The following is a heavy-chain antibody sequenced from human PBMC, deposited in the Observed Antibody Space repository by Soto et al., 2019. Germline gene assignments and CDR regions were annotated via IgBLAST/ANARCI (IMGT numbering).Heavy chain of an antibody. CDR1: GDSISSSRHY. Sequence: SETLSLTCTVSGDSISSSRHYWGWIRQPPGKGLEWIGYIYHSGSTYYNPSLKSRVTISVDRSKNQFSLKLSSVTAADTAVYYCARVPGPWGQGTLVTVSS. CDR3: ARVPGP. J-gene: IGHJ5*02. CDR2: IYHSGST. D-gene: IGHD3-10*01. V-gene: IGHV4-30-2*01.